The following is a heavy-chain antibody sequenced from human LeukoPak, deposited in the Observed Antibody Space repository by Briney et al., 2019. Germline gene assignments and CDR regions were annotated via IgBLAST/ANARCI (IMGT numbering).Heavy chain of an antibody. Sequence: GGSLRPSFAASLFTLTKYAMKGVPQAPGKGLEWVSTITSNSSSMYYADSVKGRFTVSRDNAKNSLYLQMKRLRVGDTAVYYCARGCSCRLCYWAFWGRGSLVTVSS. V-gene: IGHV3-21*01. CDR2: ITSNSSSM. D-gene: IGHD2-8*01. CDR3: ARGCSCRLCYWAF. CDR1: LFTLTKYA. J-gene: IGHJ4*02.